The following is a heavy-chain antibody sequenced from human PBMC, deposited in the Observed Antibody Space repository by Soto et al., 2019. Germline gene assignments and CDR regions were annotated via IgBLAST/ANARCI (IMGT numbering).Heavy chain of an antibody. CDR2: INAGNGNT. Sequence: QVQLVQSGAEEKKPGASVKVSCKASGYTFTSYAMHWVRQAPGQRLEWMGWINAGNGNTKYSQKFQGRVTITRDTSASTAYMELSSGRSEDKAVYYCAGSIVVVTALDYWGQGTLVTVSS. D-gene: IGHD2-21*02. V-gene: IGHV1-3*05. CDR1: GYTFTSYA. J-gene: IGHJ4*02. CDR3: AGSIVVVTALDY.